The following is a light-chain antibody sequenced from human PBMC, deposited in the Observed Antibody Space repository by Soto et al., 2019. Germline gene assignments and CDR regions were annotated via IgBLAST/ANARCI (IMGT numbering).Light chain of an antibody. Sequence: DIVMTQSPDSLALSLGERATINCKSSQSVLYSPNNKNYVAWYQQKPGQPPKLLLYWASMRESGVPDRFSGSASGTDFTLTISSLQAEDLAVYYCHQYASSPWTFGPGTKVEIK. J-gene: IGKJ1*01. CDR1: QSVLYSPNNKNY. CDR3: HQYASSPWT. V-gene: IGKV4-1*01. CDR2: WAS.